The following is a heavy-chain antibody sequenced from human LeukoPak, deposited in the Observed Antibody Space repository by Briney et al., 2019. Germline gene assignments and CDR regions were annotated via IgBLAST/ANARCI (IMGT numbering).Heavy chain of an antibody. Sequence: GGSLRLSCAASGFTFSSYSMNWVRQAPGKGLEWVSSISSSSSYIYYADSVKGRFTISRDNAKNSLYLQMNSLRAEDTAVYYCARDRYNWNCGPFDYWGQGTLVTVSS. D-gene: IGHD1-7*01. CDR3: ARDRYNWNCGPFDY. CDR1: GFTFSSYS. V-gene: IGHV3-21*01. CDR2: ISSSSSYI. J-gene: IGHJ4*02.